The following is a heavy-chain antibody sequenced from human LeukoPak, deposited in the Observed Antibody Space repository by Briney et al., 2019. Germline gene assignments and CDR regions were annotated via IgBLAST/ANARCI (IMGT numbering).Heavy chain of an antibody. J-gene: IGHJ4*02. V-gene: IGHV1-2*02. Sequence: GASVKVSCKASGYTFTSYGISWVRQAPGQGLEWMGWINPNSGGTNYAQKFQGRVTMTRDTSISTAYMELSRLRSDDTAVYYCARAVLLGTDFDYWGQGTLVTISS. D-gene: IGHD5-18*01. CDR3: ARAVLLGTDFDY. CDR1: GYTFTSYG. CDR2: INPNSGGT.